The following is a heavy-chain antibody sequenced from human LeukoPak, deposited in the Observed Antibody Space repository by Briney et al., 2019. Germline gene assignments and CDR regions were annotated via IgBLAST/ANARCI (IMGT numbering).Heavy chain of an antibody. CDR2: ISSSSSYI. CDR3: ARDYYDSSGYQPFDY. V-gene: IGHV3-21*01. CDR1: GFTFSSYS. J-gene: IGHJ4*02. D-gene: IGHD3-22*01. Sequence: KPGGSLRLSCAASGFTFSSYSMNWVRQAPGKGLEWVSSISSSSSYIYYADSVKGRFTISRDNAKNSLYLQMNSLRAEDTAVYYCARDYYDSSGYQPFDYWGQGTLVTVSS.